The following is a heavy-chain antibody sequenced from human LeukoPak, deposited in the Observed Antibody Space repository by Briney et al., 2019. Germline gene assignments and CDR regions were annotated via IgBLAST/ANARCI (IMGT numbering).Heavy chain of an antibody. CDR3: ATLPYGSGVYYFDY. Sequence: SETLSLTCTVSGGSISSSSYYWGWIRQPPGKGLEWIGSIYYSGSTYYNPSLKSRVTISVDTSKNQFSLKLSSATAADTAVYYCATLPYGSGVYYFDYWGQGTLVTVSS. V-gene: IGHV4-39*01. D-gene: IGHD3-10*01. J-gene: IGHJ4*02. CDR1: GGSISSSSYY. CDR2: IYYSGST.